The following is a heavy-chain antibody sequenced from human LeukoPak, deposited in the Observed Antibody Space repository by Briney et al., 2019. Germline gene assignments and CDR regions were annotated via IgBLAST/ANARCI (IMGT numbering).Heavy chain of an antibody. CDR1: GGSVSSGSYY. Sequence: PSETLSLTCTVSGGSVSSGSYYWSWIRQPPGKGLEWIGYIYYSGSTNYNPSLKSRVTISVDTSKNQVSLKLSSVTAADTAVYYCAREFYDSRGYRFDDWGQGTLVTVSS. V-gene: IGHV4-61*01. CDR3: AREFYDSRGYRFDD. D-gene: IGHD3-22*01. CDR2: IYYSGST. J-gene: IGHJ4*02.